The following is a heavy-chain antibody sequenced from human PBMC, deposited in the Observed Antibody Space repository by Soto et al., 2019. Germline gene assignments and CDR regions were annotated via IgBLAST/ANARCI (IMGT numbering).Heavy chain of an antibody. J-gene: IGHJ4*02. CDR1: GFTFGNYV. CDR3: SRSPTYYYFDSSGYYGIDY. CDR2: ISGGGTNP. D-gene: IGHD3-22*01. V-gene: IGHV3-23*01. Sequence: EVHLLESGGGLVQPGGSLRLSCAASGFTFGNYVMSWVRQAPGKGLEWVSSISGGGTNPYYADSVKGRFTVSRDNSMNTLYLDMNSLRSEDTAVYYCSRSPTYYYFDSSGYYGIDYWGQGTLVTVSS.